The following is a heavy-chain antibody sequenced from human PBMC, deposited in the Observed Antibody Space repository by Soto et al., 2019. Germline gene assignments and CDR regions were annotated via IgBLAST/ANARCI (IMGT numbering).Heavy chain of an antibody. CDR2: IFYNGGT. J-gene: IGHJ4*02. D-gene: IGHD6-19*01. CDR1: GGSISPYS. Sequence: DLQGSGPGLVKPSETLSLTCTVSGGSISPYSWSWIRQPPGKGLEWIGYIFYNGGTNYNPSLKSRVTISVDTSKNQFSLRLTSVTAADTAVYYCARYHSSGFYGDYWGQGTLVTVSS. V-gene: IGHV4-59*08. CDR3: ARYHSSGFYGDY.